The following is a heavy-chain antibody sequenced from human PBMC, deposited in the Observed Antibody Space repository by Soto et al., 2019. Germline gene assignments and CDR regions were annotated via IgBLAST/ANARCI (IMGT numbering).Heavy chain of an antibody. CDR3: ARDGPEGMGAPSGYYYYGMDV. D-gene: IGHD1-26*01. CDR1: GVTFSSYA. J-gene: IGHJ6*02. Sequence: QVQLVESGGGVVQPGRSLRLSCAASGVTFSSYAMHWVRQAPGKGLEWVAVISYDGSNKYYADSVKGRFTISRDNSKNTLYLQMNSLRAEDTAVYYCARDGPEGMGAPSGYYYYGMDVWGQGTTVTVSS. V-gene: IGHV3-30-3*01. CDR2: ISYDGSNK.